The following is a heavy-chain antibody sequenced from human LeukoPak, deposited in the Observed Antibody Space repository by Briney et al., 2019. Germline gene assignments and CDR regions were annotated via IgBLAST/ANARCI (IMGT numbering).Heavy chain of an antibody. V-gene: IGHV1-69*06. D-gene: IGHD3-10*01. J-gene: IGHJ6*03. CDR1: GGTFSSYA. CDR3: ARASNYYGAPTQKYHYYYMDV. Sequence: ASVKVSCKASGGTFSSYAISWVRQAPGQGLEWMGGIIPIFGTANYAQKFQGRVTITADKSTSTAYMELSSLRSEDTAAYYCARASNYYGAPTQKYHYYYMDVWGKGTTVTVSS. CDR2: IIPIFGTA.